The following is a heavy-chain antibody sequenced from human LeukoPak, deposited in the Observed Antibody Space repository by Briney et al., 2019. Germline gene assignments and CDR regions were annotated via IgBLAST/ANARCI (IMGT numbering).Heavy chain of an antibody. D-gene: IGHD2-15*01. Sequence: ASVKVSCKASGYTFTSYDINWVRQATGQGLEWMGWMNPNSGNTGYAQKFQGRVTMTRNTSISTAYMELSSLRSEDTAVYYCAKARYDGEVMIAATGYWGQGTLVTVSS. CDR1: GYTFTSYD. V-gene: IGHV1-8*01. CDR3: AKARYDGEVMIAATGY. CDR2: MNPNSGNT. J-gene: IGHJ4*02.